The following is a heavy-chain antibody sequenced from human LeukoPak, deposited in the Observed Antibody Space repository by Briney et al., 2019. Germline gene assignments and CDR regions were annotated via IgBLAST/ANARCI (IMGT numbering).Heavy chain of an antibody. V-gene: IGHV3-66*04. D-gene: IGHD3-3*01. Sequence: QAGGSLRLSCAASGFTVSSKYMSWVRQAPGKGLEWVSVIYSGGTTYYADSVKGRFTISRDEPKNTLYLQMNSLRAEDTAVYYCARHFGVVTKGVYYYYYGMDVWGQGTTVTVSS. J-gene: IGHJ6*02. CDR2: IYSGGTT. CDR3: ARHFGVVTKGVYYYYYGMDV. CDR1: GFTVSSKY.